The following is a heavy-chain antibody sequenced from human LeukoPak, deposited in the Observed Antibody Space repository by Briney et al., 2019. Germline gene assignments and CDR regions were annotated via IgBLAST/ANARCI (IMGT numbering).Heavy chain of an antibody. D-gene: IGHD2-15*01. CDR2: IYYSGST. J-gene: IGHJ2*01. Sequence: SETLSLTCTVSGGSISSYYWSWIRQSPGKGLEWIGYIYYSGSTNYNPSLKSRVTISVDTSKNQFSLKLSSVTAADKAVYYCARVDYWNSCCFYWYFDLWGRGTLVTVSS. CDR1: GGSISSYY. V-gene: IGHV4-59*12. CDR3: ARVDYWNSCCFYWYFDL.